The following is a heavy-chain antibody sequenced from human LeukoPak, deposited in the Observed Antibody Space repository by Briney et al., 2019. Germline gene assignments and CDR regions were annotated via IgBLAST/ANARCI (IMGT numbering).Heavy chain of an antibody. CDR2: IKSKTDGGTT. J-gene: IGHJ4*02. V-gene: IGHV3-15*01. CDR1: GFTFSNAW. Sequence: PGGSLRLSCAASGFTFSNAWMSWVRQAPGKGLEWVGRIKSKTDGGTTDYAAPVKGRFTISRDDSKNTLYLQMNSLKTEDTAVYYCTTEDVGATTYFDYWGQGTLVTVTS. CDR3: TTEDVGATTYFDY. D-gene: IGHD1-26*01.